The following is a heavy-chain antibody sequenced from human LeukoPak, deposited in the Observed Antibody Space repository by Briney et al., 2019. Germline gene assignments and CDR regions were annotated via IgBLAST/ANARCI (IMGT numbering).Heavy chain of an antibody. CDR2: ISGSGGST. J-gene: IGHJ4*02. CDR3: AKAPYDSSGYYYFDC. CDR1: GFTFSSYA. D-gene: IGHD3-22*01. V-gene: IGHV3-23*01. Sequence: GGSLRLSCAASGFTFSSYAMSWVRQAPGKGLEWVSAISGSGGSTYYADSVKGRFTISRDNSKNTLYLQMNSLRAEDTAVYYCAKAPYDSSGYYYFDCWGQGTLVTVSS.